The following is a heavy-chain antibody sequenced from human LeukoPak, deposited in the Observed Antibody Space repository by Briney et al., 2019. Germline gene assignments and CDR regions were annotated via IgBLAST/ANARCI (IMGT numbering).Heavy chain of an antibody. CDR1: GGSISSGGYY. CDR3: ARLRRNYDILTGSHFDY. J-gene: IGHJ4*02. CDR2: IYHSGST. Sequence: SETLSLTCTVSGGSISSGGYYWSWIRQPPGKGLEWIGYIYHSGSTYYNPSLKSRVTISVDRSKNQFSLKLSSVTAADTAVYYCARLRRNYDILTGSHFDYWGQGTLVTVSS. V-gene: IGHV4-30-2*01. D-gene: IGHD3-9*01.